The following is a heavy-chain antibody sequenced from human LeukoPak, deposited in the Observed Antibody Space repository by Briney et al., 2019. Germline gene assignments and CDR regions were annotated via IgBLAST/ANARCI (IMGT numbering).Heavy chain of an antibody. D-gene: IGHD5-24*01. V-gene: IGHV4-59*01. CDR3: ACSRDGYNPFDY. CDR1: GGSISSYY. J-gene: IGHJ4*02. Sequence: SETLSLTCTVSGGSISSYYWSWIRQPPGKGLERIGFIHYSGSTNYNPSLKSRVTISVDTSKNQFSLKLSSVTAADTAVYYCACSRDGYNPFDYWGQGTLVTVSS. CDR2: IHYSGST.